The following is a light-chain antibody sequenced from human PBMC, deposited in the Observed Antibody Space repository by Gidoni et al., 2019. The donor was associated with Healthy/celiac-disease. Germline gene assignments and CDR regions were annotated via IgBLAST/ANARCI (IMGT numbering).Light chain of an antibody. CDR3: QQSYSTPWT. Sequence: DIQRTQSPSSLAASVGDRVTITCRASQSISSYLNWYQQKPGQAPKLLIYAASSLQSGVPSGFSGSGSGTDFTLTISSLQPEDFATYYCQQSYSTPWTFGQGTKVEIK. V-gene: IGKV1-39*01. CDR2: AAS. J-gene: IGKJ1*01. CDR1: QSISSY.